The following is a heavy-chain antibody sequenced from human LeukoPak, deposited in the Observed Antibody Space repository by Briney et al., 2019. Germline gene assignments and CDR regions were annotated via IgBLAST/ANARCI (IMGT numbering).Heavy chain of an antibody. CDR1: GGSISSYY. J-gene: IGHJ4*02. D-gene: IGHD2-8*01. CDR2: IYYSGST. V-gene: IGHV4-59*12. CDR3: ARDNVPGYFDY. Sequence: NSSETLSLTCTVSGGSISSYYWSWIRQPPGKGLEWIGYIYYSGSTNYNPSLKSRVTISVDTSKNQFSLKLTSVTAADTAVYYCARDNVPGYFDYWGQGTLVTVSS.